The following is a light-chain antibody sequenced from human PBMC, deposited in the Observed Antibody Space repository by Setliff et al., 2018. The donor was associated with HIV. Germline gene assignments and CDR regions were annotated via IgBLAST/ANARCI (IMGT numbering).Light chain of an antibody. V-gene: IGLV2-23*02. J-gene: IGLJ2*01. Sequence: QSALAQPASVSGSPGQSITTSCTGTSSDVGSYNLVSWYQQHPGKAPKFIIYEVSKRPSGVSNRFSGSKSGNTASLTISGLQAEDEADYYCCSYSRSTTLVFGGGTQLTVL. CDR2: EVS. CDR3: CSYSRSTTLV. CDR1: SSDVGSYNL.